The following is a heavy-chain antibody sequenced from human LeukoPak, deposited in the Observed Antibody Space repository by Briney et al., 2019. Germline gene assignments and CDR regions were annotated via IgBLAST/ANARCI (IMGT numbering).Heavy chain of an antibody. CDR3: ARDQGSSWYRTEIDY. Sequence: PGGSLRLSCAASGFTFSSYAMSWVRQAPGKGLEWVSSISSSSSYIYYADSVKGRFTISRDNAKNSLYLQMNSLRAEGTAVYYCARDQGSSWYRTEIDYWGQGTLVTVSP. CDR1: GFTFSSYA. CDR2: ISSSSSYI. J-gene: IGHJ4*02. V-gene: IGHV3-21*01. D-gene: IGHD6-13*01.